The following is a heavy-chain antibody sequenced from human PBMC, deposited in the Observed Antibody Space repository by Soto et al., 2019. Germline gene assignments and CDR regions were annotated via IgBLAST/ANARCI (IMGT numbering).Heavy chain of an antibody. CDR3: ASSYDILTGYYPHNDY. J-gene: IGHJ4*02. D-gene: IGHD3-9*01. CDR2: INSDGSST. CDR1: GFTFSSYA. V-gene: IGHV3-74*01. Sequence: GGSLRLSCAASGFTFSSYAMSWVRQAPGKGLVWVSRINSDGSSTSYADSVKGRFTISRDNAKNTLYLQMNSLRAEDTAVYYCASSYDILTGYYPHNDYWGQGTLVTVSS.